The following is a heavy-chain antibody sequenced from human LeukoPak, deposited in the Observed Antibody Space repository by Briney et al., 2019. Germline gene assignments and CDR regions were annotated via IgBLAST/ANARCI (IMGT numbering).Heavy chain of an antibody. CDR2: NYYSGST. Sequence: PSETLSLTCTVSGVSISSYYWSWIRQPPGKGLEWIGYNYYSGSTNYNPSLESRVTISVDTSKNQSSLKLSSVTAADTAVYYCARALFSKSYYYYGMDVWGQGTTVTVSS. CDR3: ARALFSKSYYYYGMDV. J-gene: IGHJ6*02. V-gene: IGHV4-59*01. CDR1: GVSISSYY.